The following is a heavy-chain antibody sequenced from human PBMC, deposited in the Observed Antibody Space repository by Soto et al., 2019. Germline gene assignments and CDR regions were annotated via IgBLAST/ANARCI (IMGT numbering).Heavy chain of an antibody. CDR1: EFTFENYA. V-gene: IGHV3-9*01. CDR3: AKSSAVGANFFDL. Sequence: GGSLRLSCAASEFTFENYAMHWVRQSPGKGLEWDSGITWNGGTIDYGDSVKGRFTISRDNAKNSLYLQMNSLRAEDTAIYYCAKSSAVGANFFDLWGQGTLVTVSS. CDR2: ITWNGGTI. D-gene: IGHD1-26*01. J-gene: IGHJ4*02.